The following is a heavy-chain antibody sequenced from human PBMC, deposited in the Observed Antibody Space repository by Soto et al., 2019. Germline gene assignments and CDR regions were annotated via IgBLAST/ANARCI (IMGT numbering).Heavy chain of an antibody. CDR1: GGSISSYY. J-gene: IGHJ6*03. V-gene: IGHV4-59*01. CDR3: ARAAVAGLWTAYYYYYYMDV. D-gene: IGHD6-19*01. Sequence: SETLSLTCTVSGGSISSYYWSWLRQPPGKGLEWIGYIYYSGSTNYNPSLKSRVTISVDTSKNQFSLKLSSVTAADTAVYYCARAAVAGLWTAYYYYYYMDVWGKGTTVTVSS. CDR2: IYYSGST.